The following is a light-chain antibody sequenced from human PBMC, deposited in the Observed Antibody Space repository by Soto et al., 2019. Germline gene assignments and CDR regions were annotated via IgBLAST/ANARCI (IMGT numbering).Light chain of an antibody. V-gene: IGLV1-51*01. CDR2: DND. Sequence: QSVLTQPPSVSAAPGLKVTISCSGSSSNIGNNYVSWYQQFPGTAPKVIIFDNDERPSGTPDRFSGSKSGTSATLVITELQTGDEADYYCGTWHSTLSSDVFGGGTKLTVL. CDR1: SSNIGNNY. CDR3: GTWHSTLSSDV. J-gene: IGLJ3*02.